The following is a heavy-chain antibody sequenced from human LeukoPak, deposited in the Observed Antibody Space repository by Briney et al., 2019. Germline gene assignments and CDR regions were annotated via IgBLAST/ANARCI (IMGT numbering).Heavy chain of an antibody. CDR2: ISSSSSYI. J-gene: IGHJ4*02. Sequence: GGSLRLSCAASGFTFSSYSMNWVRQAPGKGLEWVSSISSSSSYIYYADSVKGRFTISRDNAKNSLYLQMNSLRAEDTAVYYCARDPTPSTYYDSNGYSQTFDYWGQGTLVTVSS. V-gene: IGHV3-21*01. CDR1: GFTFSSYS. D-gene: IGHD3-22*01. CDR3: ARDPTPSTYYDSNGYSQTFDY.